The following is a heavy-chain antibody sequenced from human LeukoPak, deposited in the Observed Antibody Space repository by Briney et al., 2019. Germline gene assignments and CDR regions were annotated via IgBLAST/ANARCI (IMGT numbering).Heavy chain of an antibody. Sequence: PGGSLRLSCEASGFTFSTFAMIWVRQPPEKGLEWVSSIFPSGGEIHYADSVRGRFTISRDNSKSTLSLQMNSLRAEDTAIYYCATYRQVLLPFESWGQGTLVTVSS. CDR3: ATYRQVLLPFES. CDR2: IFPSGGEI. J-gene: IGHJ4*02. V-gene: IGHV3-23*01. CDR1: GFTFSTFA. D-gene: IGHD2/OR15-2a*01.